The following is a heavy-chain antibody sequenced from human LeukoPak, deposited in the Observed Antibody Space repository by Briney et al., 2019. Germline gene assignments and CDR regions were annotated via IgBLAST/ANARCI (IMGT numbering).Heavy chain of an antibody. CDR2: IYYSGST. J-gene: IGHJ4*02. D-gene: IGHD6-19*01. Sequence: SETLSLTCTVSGGSISSYYWSWIRQPPGKGLEWIGYIYYSGSTNYNPSLKSRVTISVDTSKNQFSLKLSPVTAADTAVYYCARGKQWLVGDFDYWGQGTLVTVSS. V-gene: IGHV4-59*01. CDR3: ARGKQWLVGDFDY. CDR1: GGSISSYY.